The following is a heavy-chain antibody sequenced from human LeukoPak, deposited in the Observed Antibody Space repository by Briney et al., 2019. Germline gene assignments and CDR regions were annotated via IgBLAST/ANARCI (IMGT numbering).Heavy chain of an antibody. D-gene: IGHD3-16*01. CDR3: ARDHGGDYVWGTMGDY. V-gene: IGHV1-46*01. Sequence: GASVKVSCKASGYTFTSYYMHWVRQAPGQGLEWMGIINPSGGSTSYAQRFQGRVTMTRDTSTSTVYMELSSLRSEDTAVYYCARDHGGDYVWGTMGDYWGQGTLVTVSS. CDR2: INPSGGST. J-gene: IGHJ4*02. CDR1: GYTFTSYY.